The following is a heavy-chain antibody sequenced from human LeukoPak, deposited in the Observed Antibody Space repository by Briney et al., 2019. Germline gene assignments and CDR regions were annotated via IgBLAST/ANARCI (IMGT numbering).Heavy chain of an antibody. V-gene: IGHV3-23*01. Sequence: GGSLRLSCAASGFTFSSYGMSWVRQAPGKGLEWVSAISGSGGSTYYADSVKGRFTISRDNSKNTLYLQMNSLRAEDTAVYYCAKGPGRYSSGWYMDYWGQGTLVTVSS. J-gene: IGHJ4*02. CDR1: GFTFSSYG. CDR3: AKGPGRYSSGWYMDY. CDR2: ISGSGGST. D-gene: IGHD6-19*01.